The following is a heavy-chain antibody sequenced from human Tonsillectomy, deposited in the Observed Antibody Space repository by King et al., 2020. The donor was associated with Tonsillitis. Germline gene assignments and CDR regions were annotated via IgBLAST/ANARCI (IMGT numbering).Heavy chain of an antibody. V-gene: IGHV4-59*11. CDR2: FYHSGST. CDR1: GDSISSHY. J-gene: IGHJ3*02. D-gene: IGHD4-17*01. Sequence: QLQESGPGLVKPSETLSLTCTVSGDSISSHYWSWLRQPPGKGLEWIGYFYHSGSTTYNPSLKSRVTISVDTSKNQFSLKLSSVIVADTAVYYCARDRGDAYGAFDIWGLGTMVTVSS. CDR3: ARDRGDAYGAFDI.